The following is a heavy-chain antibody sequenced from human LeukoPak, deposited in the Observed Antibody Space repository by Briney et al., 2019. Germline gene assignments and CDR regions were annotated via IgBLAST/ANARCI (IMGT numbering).Heavy chain of an antibody. CDR1: GGSISSSSYY. CDR2: IYCSGST. D-gene: IGHD3/OR15-3a*01. V-gene: IGHV4-39*01. CDR3: ARATYVFWSGYSDAFDI. J-gene: IGHJ3*02. Sequence: SETLSLTCTVSGGSISSSSYYWGWIRQPTGKGLEWIGSIYCSGSTYYNPSLKSRVTISVDTSKNQFSLKLRSVTAADTAVYYCARATYVFWSGYSDAFDIWGQGTMVTVSS.